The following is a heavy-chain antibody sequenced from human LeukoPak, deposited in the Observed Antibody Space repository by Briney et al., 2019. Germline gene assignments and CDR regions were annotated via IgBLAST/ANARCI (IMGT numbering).Heavy chain of an antibody. Sequence: PGGSLRLSCAASGFTFSDYYMSWIRQAPGKGLEWVSYISSSGSTIYYADSVKGRFTISRGQRQELNVSGNEQPESRGHGRYCAREHWAAPDHWGQGTLVTVSP. CDR1: GFTFSDYY. CDR2: ISSSGSTI. J-gene: IGHJ4*02. CDR3: AREHWAAPDH. V-gene: IGHV3-11*01. D-gene: IGHD3-16*01.